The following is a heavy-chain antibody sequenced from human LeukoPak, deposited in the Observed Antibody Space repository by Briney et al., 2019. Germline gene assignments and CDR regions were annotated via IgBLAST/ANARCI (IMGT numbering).Heavy chain of an antibody. CDR3: AELGITMIGGV. D-gene: IGHD3-10*02. CDR1: GFTFSSYE. V-gene: IGHV3-48*03. CDR2: ISSSGSTI. Sequence: GGSLRLSCAASGFTFSSYEMNWVRQAPGKGLEWVSYISSSGSTIYYADSVKRRFTISRDNAKNSLYLQMNSLRAEDTAVYYCAELGITMIGGVWGKGSTVTISS. J-gene: IGHJ6*01.